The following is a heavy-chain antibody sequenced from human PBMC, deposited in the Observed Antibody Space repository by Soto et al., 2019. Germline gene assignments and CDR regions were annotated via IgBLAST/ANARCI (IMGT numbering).Heavy chain of an antibody. CDR1: GFTVSSNY. CDR3: ARLHPGYFDY. V-gene: IGHV3-53*01. J-gene: IGHJ4*02. CDR2: IYSGGST. D-gene: IGHD3-10*01. Sequence: SLRLSCAASGFTVSSNYMSWVRQAPGKGLEWVSVIYSGGSTYYADSVKGRFTTSRDNSKNTLYLQMNSLRAEDTAVYYCARLHPGYFDYWGQGTLVTVSS.